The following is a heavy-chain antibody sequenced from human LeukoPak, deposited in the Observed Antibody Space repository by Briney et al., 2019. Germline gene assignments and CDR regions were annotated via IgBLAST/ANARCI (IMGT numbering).Heavy chain of an antibody. Sequence: GGSLRLSCAASGFTFSSYAMSWVRQAPGKGLEWVSAISGSGGSTYYADSVKGRFTISRDNAKNSLYLQMNSLRAEDTAVYYCARDSNWTPFDYWGQGSLVTVSS. D-gene: IGHD1-1*01. V-gene: IGHV3-23*01. CDR2: ISGSGGST. CDR1: GFTFSSYA. J-gene: IGHJ4*02. CDR3: ARDSNWTPFDY.